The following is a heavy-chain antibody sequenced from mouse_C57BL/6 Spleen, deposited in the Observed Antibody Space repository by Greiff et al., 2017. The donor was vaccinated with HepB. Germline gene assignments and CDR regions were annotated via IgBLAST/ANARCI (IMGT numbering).Heavy chain of an antibody. J-gene: IGHJ2*01. Sequence: VQLKESGGGLVKPGGSLKLSCAASGFTFSSYAMSWVRQTPEKRLEWVATISDGGSYTYYPDNVKGRFTISRDNAKNNLYLQMSHLKSEDTAMYYCARDGSSGTLYYFDYWGQGTTLTVSS. V-gene: IGHV5-4*01. CDR2: ISDGGSYT. CDR1: GFTFSSYA. D-gene: IGHD4-1*01. CDR3: ARDGSSGTLYYFDY.